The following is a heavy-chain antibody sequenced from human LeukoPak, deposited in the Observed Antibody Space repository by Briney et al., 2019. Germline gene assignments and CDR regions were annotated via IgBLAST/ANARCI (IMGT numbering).Heavy chain of an antibody. J-gene: IGHJ5*02. CDR2: LNSDGSST. V-gene: IGHV3-74*01. Sequence: PGRSLRLACAASGFTFSSYWMHWVRQAPGKGLVWVSRLNSDGSSTSYAGSVKGRFTISRDNAKNTLYLQMNSLRAEDTAVYYCARDPERRGPPRNWFDPWGQGTLVTVSS. CDR3: ARDPERRGPPRNWFDP. CDR1: GFTFSSYW. D-gene: IGHD2-15*01.